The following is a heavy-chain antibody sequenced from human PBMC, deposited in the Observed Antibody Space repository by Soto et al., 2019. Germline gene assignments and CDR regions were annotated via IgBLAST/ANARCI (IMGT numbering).Heavy chain of an antibody. V-gene: IGHV3-30*18. J-gene: IGHJ6*02. Sequence: QVQLVESGGGVVQPGRSLRLSCAASGFTFSNYGMHWVRQAPGKGLEWVAVISYDGSNKYYADSVKGRFTISRDNSKNTLYLQMKSLRAEDTAVYYCAKILQLGDYAFYYYGMDVWGQGTTVTVSS. D-gene: IGHD4-17*01. CDR1: GFTFSNYG. CDR2: ISYDGSNK. CDR3: AKILQLGDYAFYYYGMDV.